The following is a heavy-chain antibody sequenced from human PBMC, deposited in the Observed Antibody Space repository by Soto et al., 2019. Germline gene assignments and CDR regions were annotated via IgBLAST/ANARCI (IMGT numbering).Heavy chain of an antibody. CDR2: IIPSLGIA. Sequence: QVQLVQSGAEVKKPGSSVKVSCKASGGTFSSYTISWVRQAPGQGLEWMGRIIPSLGIANYAQKFQGRVTITADKSTSTAYMELSSLRSEDTAVYYCARTSIAVAGPFDYWGQGTLVTVSS. CDR3: ARTSIAVAGPFDY. D-gene: IGHD6-19*01. V-gene: IGHV1-69*02. CDR1: GGTFSSYT. J-gene: IGHJ4*02.